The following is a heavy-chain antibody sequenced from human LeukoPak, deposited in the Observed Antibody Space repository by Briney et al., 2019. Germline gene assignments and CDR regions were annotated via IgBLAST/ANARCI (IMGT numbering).Heavy chain of an antibody. V-gene: IGHV3-74*01. J-gene: IGHJ4*02. CDR1: GFTFSNYW. CDR3: AGGYTSICHEY. D-gene: IGHD6-13*01. Sequence: GGSLRLSCAASGFTFSNYWMHWVRQVPGKGLVWVSRINTDGSSTTYADSVKGRFAISRDNAKHTLYLQMNSLRAEDTAVYYCAGGYTSICHEYWGQGTLVTVSS. CDR2: INTDGSST.